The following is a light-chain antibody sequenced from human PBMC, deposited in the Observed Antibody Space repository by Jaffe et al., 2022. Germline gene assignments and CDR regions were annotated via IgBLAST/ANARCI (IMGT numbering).Light chain of an antibody. CDR3: QQSYSTAGYT. CDR2: AAS. V-gene: IGKV1-39*01. Sequence: DIQMTQSPSSLSASVGDRVTITCRASQSISSYLNWYQQKPGKAPKLLIYAASSLQSGVPSRFSGSGSGTDFTLTISSLQPEDFATYYCQQSYSTAGYTFGQGTKLEIK. J-gene: IGKJ2*01. CDR1: QSISSY.